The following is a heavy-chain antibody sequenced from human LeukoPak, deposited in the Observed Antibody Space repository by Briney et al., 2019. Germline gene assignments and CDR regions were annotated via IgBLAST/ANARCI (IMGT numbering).Heavy chain of an antibody. V-gene: IGHV3-53*01. J-gene: IGHJ4*02. D-gene: IGHD2-15*01. CDR1: GFAVSNNY. CDR3: ARGYCSGRSCYMWYSDY. Sequence: GGSLRLSCAASGFAVSNNYMTWVRQAPGKGLEWVSVIYKDGSTYYANSVKGRFTISRDNSKNTVYLQMNSLRAEDTAVYYCARGYCSGRSCYMWYSDYWGQGTLVTVSS. CDR2: IYKDGST.